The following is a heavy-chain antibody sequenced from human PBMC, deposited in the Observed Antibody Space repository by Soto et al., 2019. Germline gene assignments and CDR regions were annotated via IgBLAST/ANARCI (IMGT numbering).Heavy chain of an antibody. J-gene: IGHJ6*03. CDR2: MNPNSGNT. CDR1: GYTFTSYD. D-gene: IGHD6-19*01. Sequence: QVQLVQSGAEVKKPGASVKVSCKASGYTFTSYDINWVRQATGQGLEWMGWMNPNSGNTGYAQKFQGRVTMTRNTSISTAYRELSSLRSEDTAVYYCARGWLEAPSYYYYMDVWGKGTTVTVSS. CDR3: ARGWLEAPSYYYYMDV. V-gene: IGHV1-8*01.